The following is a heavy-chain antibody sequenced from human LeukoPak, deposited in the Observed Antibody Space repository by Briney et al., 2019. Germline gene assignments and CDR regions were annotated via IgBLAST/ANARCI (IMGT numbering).Heavy chain of an antibody. J-gene: IGHJ4*02. CDR3: ARRPFYDSSGYYYYFDY. CDR1: GYSFTSYW. D-gene: IGHD3-22*01. CDR2: IYPGDSDT. Sequence: GESLKISCKASGYSFTSYWFGWVRQMPGKGLEWMGIIYPGDSDTRYSPSFQGQVTISADKSISTAYLQWSSLKASDTAMYYCARRPFYDSSGYYYYFDYWGQGTLVTVSS. V-gene: IGHV5-51*01.